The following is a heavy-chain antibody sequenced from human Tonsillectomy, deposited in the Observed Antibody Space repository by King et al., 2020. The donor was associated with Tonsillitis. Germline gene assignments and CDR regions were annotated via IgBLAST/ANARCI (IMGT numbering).Heavy chain of an antibody. CDR2: IRGSGGST. V-gene: IGHV3-23*04. J-gene: IGHJ3*02. CDR1: GFPFNNYA. CDR3: AKELGDEVGDGFDI. D-gene: IGHD1-26*01. Sequence: VQLVESGGGLVQPGGSLRLSCAASGFPFNNYAMSWVRQPPGKGLEWVSAIRGSGGSTYYADSVKGRFTISRENSKNTQYLQMNSLRVEDTAVYYCAKELGDEVGDGFDIWGQGTMVTVSS.